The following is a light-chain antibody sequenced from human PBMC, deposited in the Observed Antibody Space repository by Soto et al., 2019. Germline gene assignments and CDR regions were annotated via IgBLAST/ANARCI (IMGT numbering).Light chain of an antibody. J-gene: IGKJ4*01. CDR1: QSISAW. Sequence: DIQMTQSPSTLSASVGDRVIITCRASQSISAWLAWYQQKPGKAPKLLIYKASSLESGAPSRFSGSGSGTEFTLTISGLQPDDFAPYYCQQYNSNPLTFGGGTKVEIK. CDR3: QQYNSNPLT. CDR2: KAS. V-gene: IGKV1-5*03.